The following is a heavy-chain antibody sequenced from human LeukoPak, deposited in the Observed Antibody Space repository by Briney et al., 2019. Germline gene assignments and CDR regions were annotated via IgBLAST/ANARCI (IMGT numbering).Heavy chain of an antibody. V-gene: IGHV1-3*01. J-gene: IGHJ6*02. CDR2: INAGNGNT. D-gene: IGHD3-3*01. CDR1: GYTFTSYA. Sequence: ASVKVSFKASGYTFTSYAMHWVRQAPGQRLEWMGWINAGNGNTKYSQKFQGRVTITRDTSASTAYMELSSLRSEDTAVYYCARDDDFGSYYYYGMDVWGQGTTVTVSS. CDR3: ARDDDFGSYYYYGMDV.